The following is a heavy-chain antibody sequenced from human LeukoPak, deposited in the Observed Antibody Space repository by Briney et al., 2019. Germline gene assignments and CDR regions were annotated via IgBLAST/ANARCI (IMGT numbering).Heavy chain of an antibody. J-gene: IGHJ4*02. CDR1: GFTFSSHS. CDR2: ISSSSSTI. D-gene: IGHD1-26*01. Sequence: GGSLRLSCAASGFTFSSHSMIWVRQAPSEGLEWVSHISSSSSTIYYADSVKGRFTISRDNAKSSLYLQMNSLRADDTAVYYCAREGWVGSYREVDYWGQGTLVTVSS. V-gene: IGHV3-48*01. CDR3: AREGWVGSYREVDY.